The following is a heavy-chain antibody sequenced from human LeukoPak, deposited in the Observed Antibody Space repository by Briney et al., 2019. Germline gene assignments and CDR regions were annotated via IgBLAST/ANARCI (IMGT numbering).Heavy chain of an antibody. Sequence: GGSLILSCAASGFNFGEYTMHWVRQAPGKGVEGLSLITWDGVKTQYADSVKGRFIISRDNSKNSLYLLLDSLRTEDTALYYCAKPSTNYYYLYHMDVWGKGTTVTVSS. CDR3: AKPSTNYYYLYHMDV. CDR2: ITWDGVKT. CDR1: GFNFGEYT. V-gene: IGHV3-43*01. J-gene: IGHJ6*03.